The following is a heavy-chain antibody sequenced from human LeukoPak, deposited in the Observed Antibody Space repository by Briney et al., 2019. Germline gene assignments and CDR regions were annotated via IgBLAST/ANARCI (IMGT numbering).Heavy chain of an antibody. Sequence: ASVKVSGKASGYTFTSYDINWVRQATGQGLEWMGWMNPNSGNTGYAQKFQGRVTMTRNTSISTAYMELSSLRSEDTAVYYCARGGSGSYYNRDDYWGQGTLVTVSS. CDR3: ARGGSGSYYNRDDY. CDR1: GYTFTSYD. J-gene: IGHJ4*02. V-gene: IGHV1-8*01. CDR2: MNPNSGNT. D-gene: IGHD3-10*01.